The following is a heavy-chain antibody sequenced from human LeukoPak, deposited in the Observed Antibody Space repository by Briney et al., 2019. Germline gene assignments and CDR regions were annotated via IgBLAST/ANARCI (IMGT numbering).Heavy chain of an antibody. V-gene: IGHV3-11*01. CDR3: ATYDFWSGYYMASEYFQH. D-gene: IGHD3-3*01. CDR2: ISSSGSTI. Sequence: GSLRLSCAASGLTLSSYAMSWIRQAPGKGLEWVSYISSSGSTIYYADSVKGRFTISRDNAKNSLYLQMNSLRAEDTAVYYCATYDFWSGYYMASEYFQHWGQDTLVTVSS. J-gene: IGHJ1*01. CDR1: GLTLSSYA.